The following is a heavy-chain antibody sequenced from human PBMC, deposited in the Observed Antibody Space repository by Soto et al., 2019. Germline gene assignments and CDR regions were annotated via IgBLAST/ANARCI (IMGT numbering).Heavy chain of an antibody. CDR2: IYYSGST. CDR1: GGSISSSSYY. D-gene: IGHD5-12*01. V-gene: IGHV4-39*01. CDR3: ARGWDKYSGYDENWFDP. Sequence: QLQLQESGPGLVKPSETLSLTCTVSGGSISSSSYYWGWIRQPPGKGLEWIGSIYYSGSTYYNPSLKSRVTLSVDTSKNQFSLKLSSVTAADTAVYYCARGWDKYSGYDENWFDPWGQGTLVTVSS. J-gene: IGHJ5*02.